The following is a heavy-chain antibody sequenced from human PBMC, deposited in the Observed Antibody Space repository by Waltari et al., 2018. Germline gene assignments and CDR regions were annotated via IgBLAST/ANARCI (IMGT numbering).Heavy chain of an antibody. CDR2: FDPEDGET. CDR1: GYTLTELS. Sequence: QVQLVQSGAEVKKPGASVKVSCKVSGYTLTELSMHWVRRAPGKGLGWMGGFDPEDGETIYAQKFQGRVTMTEETSTDTAYMELSSLRSEDTAVYYCATAFRIFGVPLDYWGQGTLVTVSS. D-gene: IGHD3-3*01. CDR3: ATAFRIFGVPLDY. V-gene: IGHV1-24*01. J-gene: IGHJ4*02.